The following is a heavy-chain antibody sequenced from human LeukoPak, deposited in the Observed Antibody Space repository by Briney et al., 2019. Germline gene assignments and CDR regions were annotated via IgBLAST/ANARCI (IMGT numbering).Heavy chain of an antibody. CDR2: IKRDGSEK. V-gene: IGHV3-7*01. D-gene: IGHD4-17*01. Sequence: GGSLRLSCAASGFTSSNYWMTWVRQAPGKGLEWVADIKRDGSEKYYVDSVKGRFSISRDNAKNSLYLQMNSLRAEDTAVYYCARVYYGDYGYFDYWGQGTLVTVSS. CDR3: ARVYYGDYGYFDY. CDR1: GFTSSNYW. J-gene: IGHJ4*02.